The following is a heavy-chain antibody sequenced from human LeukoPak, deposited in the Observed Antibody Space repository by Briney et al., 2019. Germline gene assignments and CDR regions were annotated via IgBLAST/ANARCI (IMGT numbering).Heavy chain of an antibody. V-gene: IGHV3-23*01. CDR2: IDSGSNT. CDR3: ATLSGSFNY. J-gene: IGHJ4*02. D-gene: IGHD1-26*01. CDR1: GFAFSGYA. Sequence: GGSLRLSCSASGFAFSGYAMSWVRQAPGKGLEWVSGIDSGSNTFHAASVKGRFVISRDNSKKTLYLQMASLRAEDTATYYCATLSGSFNYWGQGALVTVSS.